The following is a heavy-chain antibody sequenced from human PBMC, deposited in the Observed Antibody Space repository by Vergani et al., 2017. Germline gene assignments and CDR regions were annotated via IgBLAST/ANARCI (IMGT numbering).Heavy chain of an antibody. CDR3: AIDLWEYYYDSSGQDDDAFDI. J-gene: IGHJ3*02. V-gene: IGHV1-18*04. Sequence: QVQLVQSGAEVKKPGASVKVSCKASGYTFTSYGISWVRQAPGQGLEWMGWISAYNGNTNYAQKLQGRVTMTTDTSTSTAYMELRSLRSDDTAVYYCAIDLWEYYYDSSGQDDDAFDIWGQGTMVTVSS. CDR2: ISAYNGNT. D-gene: IGHD3-22*01. CDR1: GYTFTSYG.